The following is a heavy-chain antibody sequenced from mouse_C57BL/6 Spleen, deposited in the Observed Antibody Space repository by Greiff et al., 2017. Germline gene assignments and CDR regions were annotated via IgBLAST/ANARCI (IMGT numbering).Heavy chain of an antibody. CDR3: PLTTVVATDYAMDY. CDR2: IYPRDGST. V-gene: IGHV1-85*01. J-gene: IGHJ4*01. CDR1: GYTFTSYD. D-gene: IGHD1-1*01. Sequence: VQLQESGPELVKPGASVKLSCKASGYTFTSYDINWVKQRPGQGLEWIGWIYPRDGSTTYNEKFKGKATLTVDTSSSTAYMELHSLTSEDSAVYFCPLTTVVATDYAMDYWGQGTSVTVSS.